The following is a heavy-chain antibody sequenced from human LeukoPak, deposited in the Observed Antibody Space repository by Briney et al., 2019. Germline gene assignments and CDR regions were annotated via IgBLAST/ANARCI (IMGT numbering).Heavy chain of an antibody. Sequence: SETLSLTCAVYGGSFSGYYWSWIRQPPGKGLEWIGEINHSGSTNYNPSLKSRVTISVDTSKNQFSLKLSSVTAADTAVYYCARDLGGSNWLYVDYWGQGTLVTVSS. J-gene: IGHJ4*02. V-gene: IGHV4-34*01. CDR2: INHSGST. D-gene: IGHD6-13*01. CDR1: GGSFSGYY. CDR3: ARDLGGSNWLYVDY.